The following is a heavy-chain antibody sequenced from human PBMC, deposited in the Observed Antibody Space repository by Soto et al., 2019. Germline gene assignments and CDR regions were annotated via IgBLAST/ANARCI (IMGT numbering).Heavy chain of an antibody. CDR3: ASGQQLVRNY. Sequence: QLQLQESGSGLVKPSQTLSLTCAVSGGSISSGGYSWSWIRQPPGKGLEWIGYIYHSGSTYYNPSLXGXGXIXLDRSKNQFSLKLSSVTAADTAVYYCASGQQLVRNYWGQGTLVTVSS. CDR2: IYHSGST. D-gene: IGHD6-13*01. J-gene: IGHJ4*02. CDR1: GGSISSGGYS. V-gene: IGHV4-30-2*01.